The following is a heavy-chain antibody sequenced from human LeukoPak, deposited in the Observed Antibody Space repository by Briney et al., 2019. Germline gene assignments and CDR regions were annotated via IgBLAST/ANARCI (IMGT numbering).Heavy chain of an antibody. CDR3: ARGPYVDTAMVTNFDY. CDR1: GGSFSDYY. J-gene: IGHJ4*02. CDR2: INHSGST. Sequence: SETLSLTCAVYGGSFSDYYWSWIRQPPGKGLEWIGEINHSGSTNYNPSLKSRVTISVDTSKNQFSLKLSSVTAADTAVYYCARGPYVDTAMVTNFDYWGQGTLVTVSS. V-gene: IGHV4-34*01. D-gene: IGHD5-18*01.